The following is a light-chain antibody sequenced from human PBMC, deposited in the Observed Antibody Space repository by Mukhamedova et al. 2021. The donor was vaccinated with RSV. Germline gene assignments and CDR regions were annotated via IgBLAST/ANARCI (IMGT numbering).Light chain of an antibody. Sequence: GERATLSCRASQSVSSYLAWYQQKPGQAPRLLIYDASNRATGIPARFSGSGSGTDFTLTISSLEPEDFAVYYCQRQGTFGHGTKV. CDR1: QSVSSY. V-gene: IGKV3-11*01. CDR2: DAS. CDR3: QRQGT. J-gene: IGKJ1*01.